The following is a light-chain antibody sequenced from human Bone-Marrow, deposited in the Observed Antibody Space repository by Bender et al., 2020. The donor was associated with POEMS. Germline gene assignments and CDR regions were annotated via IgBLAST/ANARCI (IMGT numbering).Light chain of an antibody. Sequence: QSVLTQPPSVSGAPGQRVTISCTGSSSNTGSGYDINWYQHLPGTAPKLLIYGYNNRPSGVPDRFSGSKSGTSASLAITGLQAEDEGDYYCQYYDSSLGGSDVFGTGTKVTVL. V-gene: IGLV1-40*01. CDR3: QYYDSSLGGSDV. CDR1: SSNTGSGYD. CDR2: GYN. J-gene: IGLJ1*01.